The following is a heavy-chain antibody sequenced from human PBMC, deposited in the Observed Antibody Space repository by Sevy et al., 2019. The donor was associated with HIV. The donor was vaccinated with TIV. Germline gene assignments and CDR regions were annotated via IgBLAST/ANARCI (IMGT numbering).Heavy chain of an antibody. V-gene: IGHV3-53*01. CDR3: ARPSVYYYDSDGYYTTGNAFDI. Sequence: GGSLRLSCAATGFDVSSTYMSWVRQGPGKGLEWVSIIYRGENTHYTDSVKGRFTISRDNSKNTLFLQMNSLRAEDTAVYYCARPSVYYYDSDGYYTTGNAFDIWGQGTMVTVSS. CDR1: GFDVSSTY. J-gene: IGHJ3*02. CDR2: IYRGENT. D-gene: IGHD3-22*01.